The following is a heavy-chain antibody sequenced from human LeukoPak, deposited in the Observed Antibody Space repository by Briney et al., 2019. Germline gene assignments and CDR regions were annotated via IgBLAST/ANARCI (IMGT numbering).Heavy chain of an antibody. V-gene: IGHV1-18*01. Sequence: ASVKVSCKASGCTFTSYGISWVRQAPGQGLEWMGWISAYNGNTNYAQKLQGGVTMTTDTSTSTDYLELSSLRSEDTAVYYCARDNSVRDEAWWFNPWGQGTLVTVSS. CDR2: ISAYNGNT. CDR1: GCTFTSYG. J-gene: IGHJ5*02. D-gene: IGHD5-24*01. CDR3: ARDNSVRDEAWWFNP.